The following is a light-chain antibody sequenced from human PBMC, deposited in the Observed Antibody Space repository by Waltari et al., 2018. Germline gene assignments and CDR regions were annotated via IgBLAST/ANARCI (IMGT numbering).Light chain of an antibody. V-gene: IGLV1-44*01. CDR2: TNN. CDR1: TSNIGSNT. CDR3: TAWDDSLKGYV. Sequence: QSVLTQPPSASGTPGQRVTISCSGSTSNIGSNTVTWYQQVPGTAPKLLIYTNNQRPSGVPDRFSGSKSGTSASLAISGLQSEDEAYYYCTAWDDSLKGYVFGPGTKVTVL. J-gene: IGLJ1*01.